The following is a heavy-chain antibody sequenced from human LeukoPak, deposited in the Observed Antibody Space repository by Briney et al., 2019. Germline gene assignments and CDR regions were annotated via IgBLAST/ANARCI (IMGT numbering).Heavy chain of an antibody. CDR2: INPNSGGT. CDR3: ARTVEHYCYYYMDV. CDR1: GYTFTGYY. D-gene: IGHD4-11*01. J-gene: IGHJ6*03. V-gene: IGHV1-2*02. Sequence: GSVKVSCKASGYTFTGYYMHWVRQAPGQGLEWMGWINPNSGGTNYAQKFQGRVTMTSDTTISTAYMELSRLRSDDAAVYYCARTVEHYCYYYMDVWGKGTTVTVSS.